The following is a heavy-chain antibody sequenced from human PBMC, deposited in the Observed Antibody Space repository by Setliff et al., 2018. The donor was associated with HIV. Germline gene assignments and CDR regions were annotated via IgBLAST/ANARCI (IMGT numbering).Heavy chain of an antibody. D-gene: IGHD3-16*02. CDR1: GFTFDKAW. Sequence: PGGSLRLSCAASGFTFDKAWMTWIRQAPGKGLAWVSYISGRGDYTIYTDSVKGRFTISRDNAKKLLYLQMNNLRAEDTAVYYCARERSVGELSLALDWWGQGALVTVSS. CDR3: ARERSVGELSLALDW. J-gene: IGHJ4*02. V-gene: IGHV3-11*05. CDR2: ISGRGDYT.